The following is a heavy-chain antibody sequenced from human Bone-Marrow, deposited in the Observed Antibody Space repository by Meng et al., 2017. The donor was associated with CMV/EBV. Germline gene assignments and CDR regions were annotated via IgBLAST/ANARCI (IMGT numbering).Heavy chain of an antibody. CDR1: GYTFTSYG. Sequence: ASVKVSCKASGYTFTSYGISWVRQAPGQGLEWMGWISAYNGNTNYAQKLQGRVTMTTDTTTSTAYMELRSLRSDDTAVYYCAREGTNHYYHYGMDVWGQGTTVTVSS. J-gene: IGHJ6*02. D-gene: IGHD1-14*01. V-gene: IGHV1-18*01. CDR3: AREGTNHYYHYGMDV. CDR2: ISAYNGNT.